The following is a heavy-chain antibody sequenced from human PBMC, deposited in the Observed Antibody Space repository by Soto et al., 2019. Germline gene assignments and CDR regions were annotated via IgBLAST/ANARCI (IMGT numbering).Heavy chain of an antibody. V-gene: IGHV4-59*08. CDR1: GGSISSYY. CDR3: ARHTGGRNFWSGYYENWFDP. J-gene: IGHJ5*02. CDR2: IYYSGST. D-gene: IGHD3-3*01. Sequence: QVQLQESGPGLVKPSETLSLTCTVSGGSISSYYWSWIRQPPGKGLEWIGYIYYSGSTNYNPSLKSRVTISVDTSKNQFSLKLSSVTAADTAVYYCARHTGGRNFWSGYYENWFDPWGQGTLVTVSS.